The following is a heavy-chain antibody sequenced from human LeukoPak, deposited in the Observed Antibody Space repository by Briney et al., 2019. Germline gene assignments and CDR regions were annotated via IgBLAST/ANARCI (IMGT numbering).Heavy chain of an antibody. D-gene: IGHD5-12*01. CDR1: GFTFSGYS. CDR2: ISGSSTYI. Sequence: GGSLRLSCAASGFTFSGYSINWVRQAPRKGLELVSSISGSSTYIHYSDSVKGRFTISRDNARNSLYLQMNSLRADDTAVYYCARYPPRGYSGHDDWRAYCFDSWGQGTLVTVSS. CDR3: ARYPPRGYSGHDDWRAYCFDS. J-gene: IGHJ4*02. V-gene: IGHV3-21*01.